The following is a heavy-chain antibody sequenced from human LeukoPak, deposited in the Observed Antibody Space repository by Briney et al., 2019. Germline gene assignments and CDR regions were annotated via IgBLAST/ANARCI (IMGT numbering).Heavy chain of an antibody. Sequence: SVKVSCKASGGTFISYAISWVRQAPGQGLEWMGGIIPIFGTANYAQKFQGRVTITADESTSTAYMELSSLRSEDTAVYYCARTIRDFWSGYSNWFDPWGQGTPVTVSS. D-gene: IGHD3-3*01. CDR1: GGTFISYA. J-gene: IGHJ5*02. V-gene: IGHV1-69*13. CDR2: IIPIFGTA. CDR3: ARTIRDFWSGYSNWFDP.